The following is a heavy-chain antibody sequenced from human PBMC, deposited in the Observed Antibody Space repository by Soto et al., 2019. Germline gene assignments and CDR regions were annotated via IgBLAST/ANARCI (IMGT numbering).Heavy chain of an antibody. D-gene: IGHD5-12*01. CDR2: IYSGGST. CDR1: GFTVSSNY. J-gene: IGHJ4*02. V-gene: IGHV3-66*01. CDR3: ARGEYSGYDYDWGRYFDY. Sequence: EVQLVESGGGLVQPGGFLRLSCAASGFTVSSNYMSWVRQAPGKGLEWVSVIYSGGSTYYADSVKGRFTISRDNSKNTLYLQMNSLRAEDTAVYYCARGEYSGYDYDWGRYFDYWGQGTLVTVSS.